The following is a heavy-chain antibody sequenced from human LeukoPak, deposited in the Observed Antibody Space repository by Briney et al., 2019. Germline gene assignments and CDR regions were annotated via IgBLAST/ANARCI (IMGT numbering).Heavy chain of an antibody. J-gene: IGHJ4*02. CDR3: AKDQGYSYYYLDY. V-gene: IGHV3-23*01. Sequence: GGSLRLSCAASGFTFNNQAMSWVRQAPGKGLEWVSGINGNGASTYYSDSVKGRFTLSRDNSKNTVYLQMSSLRAEDTAIYYCAKDQGYSYYYLDYWGQGTLVTVSS. CDR2: INGNGAST. D-gene: IGHD5-18*01. CDR1: GFTFNNQA.